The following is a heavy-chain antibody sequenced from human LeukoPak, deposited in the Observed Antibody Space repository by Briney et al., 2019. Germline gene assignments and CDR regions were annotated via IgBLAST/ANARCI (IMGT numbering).Heavy chain of an antibody. CDR1: GYTFSSYW. Sequence: GGSLRLSCAASGYTFSSYWMHWVRQAPGKGLVWVSRINSDGSSTSYADSVKGRFTISRDNAKNTLYLQMNSLRAEDTAVYYCARDLLGNSGSYLRHPNGPPFDYWGQGTLVTVSS. D-gene: IGHD1-26*01. CDR3: ARDLLGNSGSYLRHPNGPPFDY. CDR2: INSDGSST. V-gene: IGHV3-74*01. J-gene: IGHJ4*02.